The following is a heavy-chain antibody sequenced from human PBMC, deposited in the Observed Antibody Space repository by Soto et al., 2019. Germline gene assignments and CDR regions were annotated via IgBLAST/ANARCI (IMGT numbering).Heavy chain of an antibody. V-gene: IGHV4-30-2*01. J-gene: IGHJ4*02. CDR1: GVSISGGGYS. Sequence: QLQLQESGSGLVKPSQTLSLTCAVSGVSISGGGYSWRCIRQPPGKVREWIGYMYQRGSTYYNPSLKSQVTISIDRSKNQFSLKLSSVTAADTDVDYCARVTDYWGQGILVTVSS. CDR2: MYQRGST. CDR3: ARVTDY.